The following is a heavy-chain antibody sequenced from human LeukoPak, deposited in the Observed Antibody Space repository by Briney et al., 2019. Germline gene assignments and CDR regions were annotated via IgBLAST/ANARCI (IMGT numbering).Heavy chain of an antibody. CDR3: AREVVVVVAAKGWFDP. CDR2: IGSSGGGT. J-gene: IGHJ5*02. D-gene: IGHD2-15*01. V-gene: IGHV3-23*01. Sequence: GGSLRLSCEASGLTFNNYAMHWVRQSSGKGLEWVSGIGSSGGGTYYADSVKGRFTISRETSKDTVYLQMNSLRAEDTAVYYCAREVVVVVAAKGWFDPWGQGTLVTVSS. CDR1: GLTFNNYA.